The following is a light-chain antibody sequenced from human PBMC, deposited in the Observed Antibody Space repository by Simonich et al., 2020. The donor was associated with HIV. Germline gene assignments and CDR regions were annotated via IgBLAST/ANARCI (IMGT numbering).Light chain of an antibody. CDR1: QSVTNN. CDR3: QQYNKWPPWT. V-gene: IGKV3-15*01. CDR2: GAS. J-gene: IGKJ1*01. Sequence: EIVMTQSPATLTVSPGERATLSCRASQSVTNNLDWYQQKPGQAPRLLIYGASTRATCIPARLSGSGSGTEFTLTISSLQSEDFAVYYCQQYNKWPPWTFGQGTKVEI.